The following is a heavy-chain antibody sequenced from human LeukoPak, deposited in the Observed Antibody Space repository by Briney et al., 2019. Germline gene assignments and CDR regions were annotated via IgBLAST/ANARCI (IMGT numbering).Heavy chain of an antibody. D-gene: IGHD3-22*01. CDR3: AKDLWGGTEEYYYDSSGYYPGTFDY. J-gene: IGHJ4*02. CDR1: GFTFSSYA. CDR2: ISGSGGST. V-gene: IGHV3-23*01. Sequence: GGSLRLSCAASGFTFSSYAMSWVRQAPGKGLEWVSAISGSGGSTYYADSVKGQFTISRDNSKNTLYLQMNSLRAEDTAVYYCAKDLWGGTEEYYYDSSGYYPGTFDYWGQGTLVTVSS.